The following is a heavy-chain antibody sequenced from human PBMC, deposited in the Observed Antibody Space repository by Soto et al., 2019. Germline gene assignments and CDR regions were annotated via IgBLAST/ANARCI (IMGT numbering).Heavy chain of an antibody. D-gene: IGHD5-12*01. CDR1: GFTFSDYG. J-gene: IGHJ6*02. V-gene: IGHV3-33*01. CDR3: ARDRVATKGYYYYGMDV. Sequence: QVQLAESGGGVVQPGRSLRVSCVGSGFTFSDYGMHWVRQGPGKGLEWVAVVWYDGSYKYFADSVKGRFTISRDNSKNTLYLQMNSLRAEDTAVYYCARDRVATKGYYYYGMDVWGQGTTVTVSS. CDR2: VWYDGSYK.